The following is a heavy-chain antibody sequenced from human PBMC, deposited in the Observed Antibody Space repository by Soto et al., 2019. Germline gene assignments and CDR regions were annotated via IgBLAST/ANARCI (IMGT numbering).Heavy chain of an antibody. V-gene: IGHV3-48*03. Sequence: QPWGSLLLSCAASVFTFSSYEMNWVRQAPGKGLEWVSYISSSGSTIYYADSVKGRFTISRDNAKNSLYLQMNSLRAEDTAVYYCARSGYYDSSGYFGVLDYWGQGTMVTVSS. CDR2: ISSSGSTI. J-gene: IGHJ4*02. D-gene: IGHD3-22*01. CDR3: ARSGYYDSSGYFGVLDY. CDR1: VFTFSSYE.